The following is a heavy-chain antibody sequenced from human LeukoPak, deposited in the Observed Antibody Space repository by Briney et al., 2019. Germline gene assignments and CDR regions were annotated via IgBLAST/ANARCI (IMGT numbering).Heavy chain of an antibody. V-gene: IGHV4-39*07. D-gene: IGHD3-10*01. CDR1: GGSISGSTSY. CDR2: LNYSGTT. CDR3: SRYDSDTGIFDR. Sequence: SETPSLTCTVSGGSISGSTSYWGWIRQSPGKGLEWIGLLNYSGTTYYNPSFKSRVSISIDRSRTQFSLTLSSVTAAGTAFYYCSRYDSDTGIFDRWVQGSLVTISS. J-gene: IGHJ5*02.